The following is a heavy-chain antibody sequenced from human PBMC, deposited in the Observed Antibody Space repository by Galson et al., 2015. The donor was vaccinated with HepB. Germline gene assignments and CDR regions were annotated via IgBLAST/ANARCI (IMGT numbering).Heavy chain of an antibody. V-gene: IGHV7-4-1*02. CDR3: ASGIAVAGTRLWTFDY. D-gene: IGHD6-19*01. CDR1: GYTFTSYA. Sequence: QSGAEVTKPGESLRISCKASGYTFTSYAMNWVRQAPGQGLEWMGWINTNTGNPTYAQGFTGRFVFSLDTSVSTAYLQISSLKAEDTAVYYCASGIAVAGTRLWTFDYWGQGTLVTVSS. J-gene: IGHJ4*02. CDR2: INTNTGNP.